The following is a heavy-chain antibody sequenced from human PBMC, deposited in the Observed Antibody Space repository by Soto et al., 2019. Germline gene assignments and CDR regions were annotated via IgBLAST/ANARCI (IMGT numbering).Heavy chain of an antibody. CDR2: INAGNGNT. D-gene: IGHD3-22*01. V-gene: IGHV1-3*01. CDR1: GYTFTSYA. J-gene: IGHJ4*02. Sequence: ASVKVSCKASGYTFTSYAMHWMRQAPGRRLEWMGWINAGNGNTKYSQKFQGRVTITRDTSASTAYMELSSLRSEDTAVYYCARGYYYDSSGYWFDYWGQGTLVTVSS. CDR3: ARGYYYDSSGYWFDY.